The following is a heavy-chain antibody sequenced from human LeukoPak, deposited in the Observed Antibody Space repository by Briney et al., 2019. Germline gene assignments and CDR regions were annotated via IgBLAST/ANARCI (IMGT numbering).Heavy chain of an antibody. CDR1: GFTFSSYS. CDR2: ISSSSSYI. V-gene: IGHV3-21*01. J-gene: IGHJ3*02. Sequence: GGSLRLSCAASGFTFSSYSMNWVRQAPGKGLEWVSSISSSSSYIYYADSVKGRFTISRDNSKNTLYLQMNSLRAEDTAVYYCAKVPSGSSRDAFDIWGQGTMVTVSS. D-gene: IGHD1-26*01. CDR3: AKVPSGSSRDAFDI.